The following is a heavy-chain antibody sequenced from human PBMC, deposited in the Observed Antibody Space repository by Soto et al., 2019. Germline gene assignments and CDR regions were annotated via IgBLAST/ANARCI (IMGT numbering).Heavy chain of an antibody. CDR2: IYWNDDT. CDR1: GFSLSTSGVG. CDR3: AHTSDRRYSYDY. J-gene: IGHJ4*02. Sequence: QIPLKESGPTLVKPTQTLTLTCTFSGFSLSTSGVGVGWIRQPPGKALEWLALIYWNDDTRYSPSLKSRLTITKDTSKNQVVLTMNNMDPVDTATYYCAHTSDRRYSYDYWGQGTLVTVSS. V-gene: IGHV2-5*01. D-gene: IGHD5-18*01.